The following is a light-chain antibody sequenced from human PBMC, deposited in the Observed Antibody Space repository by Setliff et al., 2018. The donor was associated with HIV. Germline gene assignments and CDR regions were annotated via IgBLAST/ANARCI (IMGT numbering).Light chain of an antibody. J-gene: IGKJ1*01. V-gene: IGKV1-39*01. CDR3: QQGYRAPWT. CDR1: QSISTF. Sequence: DIQMTQSPSSLSPSVGDRVTITCRASQSISTFLNWYQHRPGVAPKLLIFAASTLQGGVPSRFSGSGSGTDFTLTISGLQPEDVATYYCQQGYRAPWTFGLGTKVDIK. CDR2: AAS.